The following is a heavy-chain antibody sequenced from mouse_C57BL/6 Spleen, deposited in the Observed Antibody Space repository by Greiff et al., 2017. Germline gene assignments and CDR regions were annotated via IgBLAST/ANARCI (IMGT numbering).Heavy chain of an antibody. CDR1: GYSFTSYY. CDR2: IYPGSGNT. V-gene: IGHV1-66*01. D-gene: IGHD1-1*01. Sequence: VQLVESGPELVKPGASVKISCKASGYSFTSYYIHWVKQRPGQGLEWIGWIYPGSGNTKYNEKFKGKATLTADTSSSTAYMQLSSLTSEDSAVYYCARGDTTVVGYFDYWGQGTTLTVSS. CDR3: ARGDTTVVGYFDY. J-gene: IGHJ2*01.